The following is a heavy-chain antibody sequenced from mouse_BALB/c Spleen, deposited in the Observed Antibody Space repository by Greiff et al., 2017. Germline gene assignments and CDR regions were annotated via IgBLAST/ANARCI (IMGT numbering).Heavy chain of an antibody. Sequence: EVMLVESGAELVKPGASVKLSCTASGFNIKDTYMHWVKQRPEQGLEWIGRIDPANGNTKYDPKFQGKATITADTSSNTAYLQLSSLTSEDTAVYYCARDRYDDYFDYWGQGTTLTVSS. J-gene: IGHJ2*01. V-gene: IGHV14-3*02. CDR2: IDPANGNT. D-gene: IGHD2-14*01. CDR3: ARDRYDDYFDY. CDR1: GFNIKDTY.